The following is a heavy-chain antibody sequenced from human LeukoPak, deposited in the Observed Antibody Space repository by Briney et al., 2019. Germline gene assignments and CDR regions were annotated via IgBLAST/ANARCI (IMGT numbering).Heavy chain of an antibody. Sequence: ASLKLSCTASGYTFTGYYMHWVRQAPGQGLEWMGWINPNSGGTNYAQKFQGRVTMTRDTSISTAYMGLSRPRSDDTAVYYCARVDTAMATVPDYWGQGTLVTVPS. J-gene: IGHJ4*02. D-gene: IGHD5-18*01. V-gene: IGHV1-2*02. CDR3: ARVDTAMATVPDY. CDR1: GYTFTGYY. CDR2: INPNSGGT.